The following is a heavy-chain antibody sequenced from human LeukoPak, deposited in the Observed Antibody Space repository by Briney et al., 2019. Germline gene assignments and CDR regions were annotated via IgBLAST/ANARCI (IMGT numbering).Heavy chain of an antibody. Sequence: SEILSLTCTVSGGSISSSNYYWGWIRQPPGKGLAWIGSISYSGRTFYNPSFKSRVTISVDTSNNQFSLRLTSVTAADTAVYYCASRAALKKDYWGQGTLVTVSS. D-gene: IGHD6-25*01. CDR1: GGSISSSNYY. CDR3: ASRAALKKDY. CDR2: ISYSGRT. V-gene: IGHV4-39*01. J-gene: IGHJ4*02.